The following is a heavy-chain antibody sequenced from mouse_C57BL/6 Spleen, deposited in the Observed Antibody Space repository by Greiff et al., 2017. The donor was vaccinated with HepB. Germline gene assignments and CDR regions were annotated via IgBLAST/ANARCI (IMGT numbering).Heavy chain of an antibody. J-gene: IGHJ1*03. CDR2: IYPGDGDT. D-gene: IGHD1-1*01. V-gene: IGHV1-80*01. Sequence: QVQLQQSGAELVKPGASVKISCKASGYAFSSYWMNWVKQRPGKGLEWIGQIYPGDGDTNYNGKFKGKATLTADKSSSTAYMQLSSLTSEDSAVYFCARITTVVAWYFDVWGTGTTVTVSS. CDR3: ARITTVVAWYFDV. CDR1: GYAFSSYW.